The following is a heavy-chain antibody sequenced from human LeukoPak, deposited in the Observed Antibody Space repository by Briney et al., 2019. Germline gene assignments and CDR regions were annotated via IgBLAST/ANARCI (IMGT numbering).Heavy chain of an antibody. Sequence: PGGSLRLSCAASGFTFSSYAMSWVRQAAGKGLEWVSGISGSGGSTYYADSVKGRFTISRDNAKNSLYLQMNSLRAEDTALYYCAKDIRYDSSGYYFDYWGQGTLVTVSS. V-gene: IGHV3-23*01. J-gene: IGHJ4*02. CDR3: AKDIRYDSSGYYFDY. D-gene: IGHD3-22*01. CDR1: GFTFSSYA. CDR2: ISGSGGST.